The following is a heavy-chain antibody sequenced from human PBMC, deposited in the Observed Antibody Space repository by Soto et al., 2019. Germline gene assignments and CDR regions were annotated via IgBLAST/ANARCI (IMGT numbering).Heavy chain of an antibody. CDR2: VYYSGST. J-gene: IGHJ5*02. CDR3: ARCTGSCSGTSCYFPFDP. D-gene: IGHD2-2*01. V-gene: IGHV4-39*02. Sequence: PSETLSLTCSVSGGSIRSTSYYWGWIRQPPGKGLEWLATVYYSGSTYYNPSLRSRLTLAVDTSKNHFSLKVNSVTAADTAVYYCARCTGSCSGTSCYFPFDPWGQGTLVTVSS. CDR1: GGSIRSTSYY.